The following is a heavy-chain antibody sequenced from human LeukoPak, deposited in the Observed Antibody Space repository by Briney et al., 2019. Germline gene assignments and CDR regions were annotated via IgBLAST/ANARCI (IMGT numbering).Heavy chain of an antibody. CDR2: ISAGAGST. CDR3: AKTTSGIYYS. V-gene: IGHV3-23*01. Sequence: GGSLRLSCAASGFTFSSFAMNWVRQAPGKELEWVSGISAGAGSTPYADSVKGRFTISRDNSKNTLYLQMNSLRAEDTAVYYCAKTTSGIYYSWGQGTLVTVSS. J-gene: IGHJ5*02. CDR1: GFTFSSFA. D-gene: IGHD1-26*01.